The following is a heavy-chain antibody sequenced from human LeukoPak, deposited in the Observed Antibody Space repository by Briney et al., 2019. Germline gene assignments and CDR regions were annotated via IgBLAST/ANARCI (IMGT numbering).Heavy chain of an antibody. CDR2: IWYDGSNQ. V-gene: IGHV3-33*08. CDR1: GFTFSSYA. Sequence: GGSLRLSCAASGFTFSSYAMHWVRQAPGKGLEWVAVIWYDGSNQYYADSVRGRFTITRDDSKNTLFLQMDSLRAEDTAVYYCARVPSSGSYYDYWGQGTLVTVSS. J-gene: IGHJ4*02. D-gene: IGHD3-22*01. CDR3: ARVPSSGSYYDY.